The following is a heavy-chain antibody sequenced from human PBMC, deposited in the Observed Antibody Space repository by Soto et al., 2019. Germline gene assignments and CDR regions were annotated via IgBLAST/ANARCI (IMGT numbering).Heavy chain of an antibody. CDR3: ARDKYYYDSSGYYYYYGMDV. Sequence: GGSLRLSCAASGFTFSSYSMNWVRQAPGKGLEWVSSISSSSSYIYYADSVKGRFTISRDNAKNSLYLQMNSLRAEDTAVYYCARDKYYYDSSGYYYYYGMDVWGQGTTVTVSS. CDR1: GFTFSSYS. J-gene: IGHJ6*02. V-gene: IGHV3-21*01. D-gene: IGHD3-22*01. CDR2: ISSSSSYI.